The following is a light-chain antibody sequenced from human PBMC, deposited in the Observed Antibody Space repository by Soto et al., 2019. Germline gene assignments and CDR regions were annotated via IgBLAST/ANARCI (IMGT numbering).Light chain of an antibody. CDR2: DAS. CDR1: QSVSSY. J-gene: IGKJ4*01. CDR3: QQRSNWPS. V-gene: IGKV3-11*01. Sequence: EIVLTQSPATLSLSPGERATLSSRASQSVSSYLAWYQQKPGQAPRLLIYDASNRATGIPARFSGSGSGTDFTLTISSLEREDFAVYYCQQRSNWPSFGGGTKVEIK.